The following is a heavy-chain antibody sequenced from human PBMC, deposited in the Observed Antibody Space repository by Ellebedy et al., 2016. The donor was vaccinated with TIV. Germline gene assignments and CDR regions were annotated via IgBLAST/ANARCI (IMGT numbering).Heavy chain of an antibody. CDR1: GFTFSSYS. CDR3: TRDVGGHRYCSSANCPAEYFQH. V-gene: IGHV3-21*01. D-gene: IGHD2-2*01. Sequence: GESLKISCAASGFTFSSYSMNWVRQAPGKGLEWVSSISSSSRYIYYTDSVKGRFTISRDNAKNSLYLQMNSLRAEDTAVYYCTRDVGGHRYCSSANCPAEYFQHWGQGTLVTVSS. CDR2: ISSSSRYI. J-gene: IGHJ1*01.